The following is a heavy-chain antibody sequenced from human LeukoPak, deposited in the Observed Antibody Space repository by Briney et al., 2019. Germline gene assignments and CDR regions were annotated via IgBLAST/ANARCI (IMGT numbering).Heavy chain of an antibody. J-gene: IGHJ6*02. CDR3: AKDLHSSVAMDV. CDR2: IGSDGNK. D-gene: IGHD2-21*01. V-gene: IGHV3-23*01. Sequence: PGGSLRLSCAASGFTFSDCAMSWVRQAPGKGLEWVSAIGSDGNKHYSESVKGRFAISRDNSKNTLFLQMSSLRAEDTALYYCAKDLHSSVAMDVWGQGTTVTVSS. CDR1: GFTFSDCA.